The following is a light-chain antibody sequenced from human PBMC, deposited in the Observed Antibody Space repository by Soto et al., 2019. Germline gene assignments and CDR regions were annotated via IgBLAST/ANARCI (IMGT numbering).Light chain of an antibody. CDR1: SSDIGTYNL. J-gene: IGLJ1*01. CDR2: EVN. Sequence: QSALTQPASVSGSPGQSITISCTGTSSDIGTYNLVSWYQQHPGKAPKLMIYEVNKRPSGVSDRFSGSKPGNTASLTISGLQAEDEADYYCCSYAGSSTLYVFRTGTKVTVL. V-gene: IGLV2-23*02. CDR3: CSYAGSSTLYV.